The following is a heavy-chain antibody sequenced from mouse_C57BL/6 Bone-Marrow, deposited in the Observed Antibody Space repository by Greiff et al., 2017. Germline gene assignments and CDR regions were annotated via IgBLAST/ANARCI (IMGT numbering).Heavy chain of an antibody. CDR1: GYTFTSYG. CDR3: ARVDYDGYYWFAY. V-gene: IGHV1-81*01. CDR2: IYPRSGNT. Sequence: VKLQESGAELARPGASVKLSCKASGYTFTSYGISWVKQRTGQGLEWIGEIYPRSGNTYYNEKFKGKATLTADKSSSTAYMELRSLTSEDSAVYFCARVDYDGYYWFAYWGQGTLVTVSA. J-gene: IGHJ3*01. D-gene: IGHD2-3*01.